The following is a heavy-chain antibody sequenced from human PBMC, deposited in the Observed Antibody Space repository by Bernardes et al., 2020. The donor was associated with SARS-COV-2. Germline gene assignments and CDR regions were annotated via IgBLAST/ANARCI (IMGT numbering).Heavy chain of an antibody. CDR3: ARYGYDFWSGYSDYYYYYMDV. Sequence: SEALSLTCTVSGGSISSYYWSWIRQPPGKGLEWIGYIYYSGSTNYNPSLKSRVTISVDTSKNQFSLKLSSVTAADTAVYYCARYGYDFWSGYSDYYYYYMDVWGKGTTVTVSS. CDR2: IYYSGST. D-gene: IGHD3-3*01. J-gene: IGHJ6*03. V-gene: IGHV4-59*01. CDR1: GGSISSYY.